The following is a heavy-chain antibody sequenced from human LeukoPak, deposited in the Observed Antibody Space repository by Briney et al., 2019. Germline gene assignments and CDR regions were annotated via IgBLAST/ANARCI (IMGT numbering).Heavy chain of an antibody. CDR2: IKQDGSEK. J-gene: IGHJ4*02. Sequence: QTGGSLRLSCAASGFTFSWYWMSWVRQAPGKGLEWVANIKQDGSEKHYVDSVKGRFTFSRDNAKNSLYLQMNSLRAEDTAVYYCARLAAGSDHFDYWGQGTLVTVSS. V-gene: IGHV3-7*04. CDR1: GFTFSWYW. CDR3: ARLAAGSDHFDY. D-gene: IGHD6-25*01.